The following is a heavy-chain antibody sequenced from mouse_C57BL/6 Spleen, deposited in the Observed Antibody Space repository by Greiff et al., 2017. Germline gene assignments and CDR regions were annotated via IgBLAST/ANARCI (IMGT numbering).Heavy chain of an antibody. Sequence: EVKLMESGPGLVKPSQSLSLTCSVTGYSITSGYYWNWIRQFPGNKLEWMGYISYDGSNNYNPSLKNRISITRDTSKNQFFLKLNSVTTEDTATYYCARAYYYGSSLGFAYWGQGTLVTVSA. CDR2: ISYDGSN. J-gene: IGHJ3*01. CDR3: ARAYYYGSSLGFAY. V-gene: IGHV3-6*01. D-gene: IGHD1-1*01. CDR1: GYSITSGYY.